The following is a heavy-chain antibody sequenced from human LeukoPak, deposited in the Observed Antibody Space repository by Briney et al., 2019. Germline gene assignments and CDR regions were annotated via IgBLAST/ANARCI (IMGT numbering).Heavy chain of an antibody. V-gene: IGHV1-69*04. Sequence: GASVKVSCKASGYTFTSYGISWVRQAPGQGLEWMGRIIPILGIANYAQKFQGRVTITADKSTSTAYMELSSLRSEDTAVYYCARELYCSGGSCKYNWFDPWGQGTLVTVSS. D-gene: IGHD2-15*01. CDR2: IIPILGIA. CDR3: ARELYCSGGSCKYNWFDP. J-gene: IGHJ5*02. CDR1: GYTFTSYG.